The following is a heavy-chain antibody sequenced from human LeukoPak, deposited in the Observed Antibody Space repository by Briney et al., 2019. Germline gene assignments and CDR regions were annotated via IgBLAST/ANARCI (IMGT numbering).Heavy chain of an antibody. D-gene: IGHD3-10*01. Sequence: PGGSLRLSCAASGFTFSNYGMSWVRQAPGKGLEWVSVISGSGISTYYADSVKGRFTISRDNSKNTLYLQMNSLRAEDTAVYYCAKDPGFGELSYFDYWGQGTLVTVSS. CDR3: AKDPGFGELSYFDY. CDR1: GFTFSNYG. V-gene: IGHV3-23*01. J-gene: IGHJ4*02. CDR2: ISGSGIST.